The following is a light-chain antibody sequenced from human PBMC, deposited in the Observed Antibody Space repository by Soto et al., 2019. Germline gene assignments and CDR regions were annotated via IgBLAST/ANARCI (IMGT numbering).Light chain of an antibody. CDR1: SSDVGGYNY. CDR2: DVS. V-gene: IGLV2-14*01. J-gene: IGLJ2*01. CDR3: SSYTSSSTLV. Sequence: QSVLTQPASVSGSPGQSITISCTGTSSDVGGYNYVSWYQQGPGKAPKLMIYDVSNRPSGVSSRFSGSKSGNTASLTISGLQAEDEADYYCSSYTSSSTLVFGGGTKVTVL.